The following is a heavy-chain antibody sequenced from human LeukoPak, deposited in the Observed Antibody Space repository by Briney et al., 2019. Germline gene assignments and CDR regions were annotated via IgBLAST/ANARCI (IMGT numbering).Heavy chain of an antibody. CDR1: GFIFSDYF. CDR2: ISTHSTYT. J-gene: IGHJ4*02. V-gene: IGHV3-11*03. Sequence: GGSLRLSCAASGFIFSDYFMSWIRQAPGKGLEWVSYISTHSTYTHYADSVRGRFTISRDNAKNSLYLQMSSLRAEDTAVYYCATYYYASGSSDWGQGTLVTVSS. CDR3: ATYYYASGSSD. D-gene: IGHD3-10*01.